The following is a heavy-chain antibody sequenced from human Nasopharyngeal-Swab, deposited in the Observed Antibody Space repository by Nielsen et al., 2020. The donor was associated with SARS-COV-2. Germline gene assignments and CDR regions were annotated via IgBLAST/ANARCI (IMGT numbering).Heavy chain of an antibody. D-gene: IGHD3-9*01. V-gene: IGHV4-39*01. J-gene: IGHJ6*03. CDR1: GGSISSSSYY. CDR3: ARTLRYFDWSTLPHYYYYMDV. CDR2: IYYSGSP. Sequence: SETLSLTCTVSGGSISSSSYYWGWIRQPPGKGLEWIGSIYYSGSPYYNPSLKRRVTISVDTSKNQFSLKLSSVTAADTAVYYCARTLRYFDWSTLPHYYYYMDVWGKGTTVTVSS.